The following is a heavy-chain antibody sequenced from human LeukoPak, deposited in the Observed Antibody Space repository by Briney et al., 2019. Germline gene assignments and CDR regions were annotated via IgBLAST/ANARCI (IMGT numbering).Heavy chain of an antibody. CDR2: ISSSSSYI. Sequence: GGSLRLSCAASGFTFSSYSMNWVRQAPGKGLEWVSSISSSSSYIYYADSVKGRFTISRDNAKNSPYLQMNSLRAEDTAVYYCARDLWQRGIDYWGQGTLVTVSS. D-gene: IGHD6-25*01. J-gene: IGHJ4*02. CDR1: GFTFSSYS. V-gene: IGHV3-21*01. CDR3: ARDLWQRGIDY.